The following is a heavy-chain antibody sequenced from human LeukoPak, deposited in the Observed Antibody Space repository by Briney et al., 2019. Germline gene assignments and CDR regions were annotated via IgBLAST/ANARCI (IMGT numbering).Heavy chain of an antibody. J-gene: IGHJ4*02. Sequence: PGGSLRLSCAASGFTFSDYYMSWIRQAPGKGLEWVSSISGGSRTINYADSVKGRFTTSRDNAKNSLFLQVNSLRAEDTAVYYCARAGQSDYWGQGTLVTVSS. CDR2: ISGGSRTI. V-gene: IGHV3-11*01. CDR3: ARAGQSDY. CDR1: GFTFSDYY.